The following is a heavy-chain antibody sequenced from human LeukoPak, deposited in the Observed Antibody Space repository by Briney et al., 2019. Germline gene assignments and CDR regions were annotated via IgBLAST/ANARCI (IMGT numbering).Heavy chain of an antibody. V-gene: IGHV4-34*01. CDR3: ARRWRNSSSSLVYYYMDV. CDR2: ITYDGST. Sequence: SETLSLTCAVFGGSFDGYYWSWIRQPPGKGLEWIGEITYDGSTNYNPSLKSRVTISVDTSKNQFSLKLSSVTAADTAVYYCARRWRNSSSSLVYYYMDVWGKGTTVTVSS. J-gene: IGHJ6*03. CDR1: GGSFDGYY. D-gene: IGHD6-6*01.